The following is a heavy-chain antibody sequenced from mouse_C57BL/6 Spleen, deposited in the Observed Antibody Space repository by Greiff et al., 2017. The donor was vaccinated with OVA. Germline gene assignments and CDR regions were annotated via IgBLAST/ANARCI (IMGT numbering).Heavy chain of an antibody. CDR3: ANLRVYAFDY. CDR2: IYPSDSET. V-gene: IGHV1-61*01. Sequence: VQLQQPGAELVRPGSSVKLSCKASGYTFSSYWMDWVKQRPGQGLEWIGHIYPSDSETNYNQKFKDKATLTGDKSSSTAYMLLSSVTSVDSAVYFCANLRVYAFDYWGQGTTLTVSS. D-gene: IGHD2-12*01. J-gene: IGHJ2*01. CDR1: GYTFSSYW.